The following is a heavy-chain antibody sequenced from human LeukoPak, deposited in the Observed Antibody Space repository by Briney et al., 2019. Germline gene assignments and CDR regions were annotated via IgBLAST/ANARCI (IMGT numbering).Heavy chain of an antibody. CDR1: GGSISSYY. CDR2: IYTSGST. CDR3: ARATADSSGSYLALYNWFDP. D-gene: IGHD3-22*01. V-gene: IGHV4-4*07. J-gene: IGHJ5*02. Sequence: SETLSLTCTVSGGSISSYYWSWIRQPAGKGLEWIGRIYTSGSTNYNPSLNSRVTISLDTSQNQFSLKLNSVTAADTAMYYCARATADSSGSYLALYNWFDPWGQGTLVTVSS.